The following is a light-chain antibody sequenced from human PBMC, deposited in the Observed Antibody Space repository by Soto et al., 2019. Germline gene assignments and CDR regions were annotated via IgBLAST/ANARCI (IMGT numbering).Light chain of an antibody. Sequence: DIVMTQSPDSLAISLGERATINCKSSHSVFYSSNHKNYLAWYQHKPGQPPRLLINWASARESGVPDRFSGAGSGTDITLTISSLQPDDFATYYCQHYNSYSEAFGQGTKVDIK. CDR1: HSVFYSSNHKNY. CDR3: QHYNSYSEA. J-gene: IGKJ1*01. V-gene: IGKV4-1*01. CDR2: WAS.